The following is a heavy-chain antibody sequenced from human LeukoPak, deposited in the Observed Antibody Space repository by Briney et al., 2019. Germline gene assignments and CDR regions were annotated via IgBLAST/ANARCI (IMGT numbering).Heavy chain of an antibody. CDR3: ARGRRITMIVVVNYGMDV. J-gene: IGHJ6*02. Sequence: SETLSLTCAVYGGSFSGYYWSWIRQPPGKGLEWIGEINHSGSTNYNPSLKSRVTISVDTSKNQFSLKLSSVTAADTAVYYYARGRRITMIVVVNYGMDVWGQGTTVTVSS. CDR1: GGSFSGYY. V-gene: IGHV4-34*01. D-gene: IGHD3-22*01. CDR2: INHSGST.